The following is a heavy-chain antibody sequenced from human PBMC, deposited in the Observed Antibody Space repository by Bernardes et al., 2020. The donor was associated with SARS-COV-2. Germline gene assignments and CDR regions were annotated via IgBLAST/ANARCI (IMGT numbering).Heavy chain of an antibody. J-gene: IGHJ6*02. CDR1: GYTFTGYY. CDR3: ARDPFPVGAIQDRYYYYGMDV. CDR2: INPNSGGT. Sequence: ASVKVSCKASGYTFTGYYMHWVRQAPGQGLEWMGWINPNSGGTNYAQKFQGRVTMTRDTSISTAYMELSRLRSDDTAVYYCARDPFPVGAIQDRYYYYGMDVWGQGTTVTVSS. D-gene: IGHD1-26*01. V-gene: IGHV1-2*02.